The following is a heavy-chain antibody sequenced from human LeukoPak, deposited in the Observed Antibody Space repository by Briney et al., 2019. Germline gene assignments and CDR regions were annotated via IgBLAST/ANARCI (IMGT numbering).Heavy chain of an antibody. D-gene: IGHD1-14*01. CDR3: ARLISSTGNFDY. CDR1: GGSISSSAYY. Sequence: SETLSLTCTVSGGSISSSAYYRGWIRRPPGKGLEWIGSIYYSGTTYYNPSLKSRVTISVDTSKNHFSLKLSSVTAADTAVYYCARLISSTGNFDYWGQGTLVIVSS. V-gene: IGHV4-39*02. J-gene: IGHJ4*02. CDR2: IYYSGTT.